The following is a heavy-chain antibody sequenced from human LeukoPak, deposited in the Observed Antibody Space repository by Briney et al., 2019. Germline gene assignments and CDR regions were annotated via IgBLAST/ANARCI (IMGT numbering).Heavy chain of an antibody. Sequence: GGSLRLSCAASVFTFTNYSIHWVRHAPYKGREWVVAVSYDGSNKYYEDSVKGRFTVSRDNSKNTLYLQMNSLRAEDTAVYYCAIGDSLGELSSSFEYWGQGTLVTVSS. CDR3: AIGDSLGELSSSFEY. J-gene: IGHJ4*02. V-gene: IGHV3-30*04. CDR1: VFTFTNYS. D-gene: IGHD3-16*02. CDR2: VSYDGSNK.